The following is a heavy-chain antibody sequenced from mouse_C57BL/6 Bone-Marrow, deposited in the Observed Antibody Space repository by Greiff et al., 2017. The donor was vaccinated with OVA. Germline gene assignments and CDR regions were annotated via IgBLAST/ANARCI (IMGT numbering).Heavy chain of an antibody. V-gene: IGHV1-59*01. Sequence: QVQLQQPGAELVRPGTSVKLSCKASGYTFTSYWMHWVKQRPGQGLEWIGVIDPSDSYTNYNQKFKGKATLTVDTSSSTAYMQLSSLTSEDSAVYYCARGGLWLRRRGWFAYWGQGTLVTVSA. CDR1: GYTFTSYW. CDR3: ARGGLWLRRRGWFAY. D-gene: IGHD2-2*01. CDR2: IDPSDSYT. J-gene: IGHJ3*01.